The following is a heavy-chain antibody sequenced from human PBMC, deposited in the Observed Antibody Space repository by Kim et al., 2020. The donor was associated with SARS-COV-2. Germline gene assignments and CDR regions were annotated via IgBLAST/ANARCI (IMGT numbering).Heavy chain of an antibody. Sequence: SVKVSCKASGGTFSSYAISWVRQAPGQGLEWMGGIIPIFGTANYAQKFQGRVTITADESTSTAYMELSSLRSEDTAVYYCASLGGYCSGGSCWEVLDYWGQGTLVTVSS. CDR3: ASLGGYCSGGSCWEVLDY. V-gene: IGHV1-69*13. CDR1: GGTFSSYA. J-gene: IGHJ4*02. D-gene: IGHD2-15*01. CDR2: IIPIFGTA.